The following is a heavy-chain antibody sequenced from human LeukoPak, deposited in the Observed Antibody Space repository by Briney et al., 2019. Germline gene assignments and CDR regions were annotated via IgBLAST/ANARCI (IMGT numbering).Heavy chain of an antibody. CDR3: ARELPPGIAAAGTMGTDY. J-gene: IGHJ4*02. CDR2: INPNSDDT. CDR1: GYTFTGYY. V-gene: IGHV1-2*02. Sequence: ASVKVSCRASGYTFTGYYMHWVRQAPGQGLEWMGWINPNSDDTNYPQKFQGRVTMTRDTSISTAYMELSRLRSDDTAVYYCARELPPGIAAAGTMGTDYWGQGTLVTACS. D-gene: IGHD6-13*01.